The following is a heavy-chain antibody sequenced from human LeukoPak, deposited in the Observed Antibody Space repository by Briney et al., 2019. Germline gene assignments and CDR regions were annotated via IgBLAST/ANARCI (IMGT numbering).Heavy chain of an antibody. CDR1: GYTFTSYG. CDR3: ARAVLWFGEGLPWFDP. V-gene: IGHV1-18*01. J-gene: IGHJ5*02. D-gene: IGHD3-10*01. Sequence: ASVKVSCKASGYTFTSYGISWVRQAPGQGLEWMGWISGYNGNTNYAQNLQGRVTMTTDTSTSTAYMELRSLRSDDTAVYYCARAVLWFGEGLPWFDPWGQGTLVTVPS. CDR2: ISGYNGNT.